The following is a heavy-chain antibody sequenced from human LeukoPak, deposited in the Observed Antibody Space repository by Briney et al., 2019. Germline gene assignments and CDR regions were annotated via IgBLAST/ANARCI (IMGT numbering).Heavy chain of an antibody. D-gene: IGHD5-18*01. Sequence: PGGSLRLSCAASGFTFSSYWMHWVRQVPGKGLVWVSRIISDGCNTAYAGSVKGRFTISRDNAKNTLYLQMNSLRAEDTAVYYCARDTAHAFDIWGQGTMVTVSS. J-gene: IGHJ3*02. CDR1: GFTFSSYW. V-gene: IGHV3-74*01. CDR3: ARDTAHAFDI. CDR2: IISDGCNT.